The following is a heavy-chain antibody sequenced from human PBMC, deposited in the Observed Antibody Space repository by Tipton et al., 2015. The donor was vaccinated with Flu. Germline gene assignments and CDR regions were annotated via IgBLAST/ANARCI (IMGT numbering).Heavy chain of an antibody. CDR1: GGSISSSSYY. Sequence: LRLSCIVSGGSISSSSYYWGWVRQSPGKGLEWIGSIYYSGSTYYNPSLESRVTMPVDTSKNQFSLKMSTVTAADTAIYYCARADGASTYPYHYYGMDVWGQGTTVAVSS. CDR2: IYYSGST. V-gene: IGHV4-39*07. CDR3: ARADGASTYPYHYYGMDV. D-gene: IGHD2/OR15-2a*01. J-gene: IGHJ6*02.